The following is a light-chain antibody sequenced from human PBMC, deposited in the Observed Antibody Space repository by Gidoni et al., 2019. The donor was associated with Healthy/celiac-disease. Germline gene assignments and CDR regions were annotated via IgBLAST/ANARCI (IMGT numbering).Light chain of an antibody. Sequence: EIVLTQSPGTLSLSPGDRATLSCRASQSVSSSYLAWYQHKPGQAPRLLIYGASSRATGIPDRFSGSGSGTDFTLTISRLEPEDFAVYYCQQYGSSPPLTFXGXTKVEI. V-gene: IGKV3-20*01. J-gene: IGKJ4*01. CDR2: GAS. CDR3: QQYGSSPPLT. CDR1: QSVSSSY.